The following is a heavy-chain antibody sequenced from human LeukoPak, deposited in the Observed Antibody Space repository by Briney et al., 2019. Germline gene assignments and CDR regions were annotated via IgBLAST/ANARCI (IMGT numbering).Heavy chain of an antibody. V-gene: IGHV3-15*01. J-gene: IGHJ3*01. CDR2: IKSKTDGGTT. CDR3: TTDSSGYYGVLF. Sequence: PGRSLRLSCAVSGFTFSNAWMSWGRQAPGQGLEWVGGIKSKTDGGTTDYAASVKGRFTISRDDSKNTLYLQMNSLNTEDTAVYYCTTDSSGYYGVLFWGQGTMVTVSS. CDR1: GFTFSNAW. D-gene: IGHD3-22*01.